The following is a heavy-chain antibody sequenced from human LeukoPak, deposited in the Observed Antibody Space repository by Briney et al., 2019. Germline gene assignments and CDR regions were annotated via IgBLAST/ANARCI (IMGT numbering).Heavy chain of an antibody. V-gene: IGHV4-34*01. J-gene: IGHJ1*01. D-gene: IGHD4-11*01. Sequence: SETLSLTCAVYGGSFSGYYWSWIRQPPGKGLGWIGEINHSGSTNYNPSLKSRATISVDTSKNQFSLKLSSVTAADTAVYYCARERLQGYFQHWGQGTLVTVSS. CDR3: ARERLQGYFQH. CDR2: INHSGST. CDR1: GGSFSGYY.